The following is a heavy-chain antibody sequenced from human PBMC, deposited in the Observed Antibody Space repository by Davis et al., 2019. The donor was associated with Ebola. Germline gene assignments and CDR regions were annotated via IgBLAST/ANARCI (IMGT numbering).Heavy chain of an antibody. Sequence: PGGSLRLSCAASGFTFDIYAMAWVRRAPGKGLEWVSTIRLSGGRTYYISSVRGRFTISRDNAKNTLYLQMDSLRAEDTAVYYCAGSIRSPEGYWGQGTLVTVSS. CDR2: IRLSGGRT. V-gene: IGHV3-23*01. CDR1: GFTFDIYA. D-gene: IGHD3-16*01. J-gene: IGHJ4*02. CDR3: AGSIRSPEGY.